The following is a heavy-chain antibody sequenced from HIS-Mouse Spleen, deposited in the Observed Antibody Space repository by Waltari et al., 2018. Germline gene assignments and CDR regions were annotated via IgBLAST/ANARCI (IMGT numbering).Heavy chain of an antibody. V-gene: IGHV4-59*01. CDR1: GGSISSSY. Sequence: QVQLQESGPGLVKPSETLSLTCTVSGGSISSSYWSWIRQPPGKGLEWIGYYSGSTNYNPSLKSRVTISVDTSKNQFSLKLSSVTAADTAMYYCARASRDLLLPRYFDLWGRGTLVTVSS. CDR3: ARASRDLLLPRYFDL. CDR2: YYSGST. J-gene: IGHJ2*01.